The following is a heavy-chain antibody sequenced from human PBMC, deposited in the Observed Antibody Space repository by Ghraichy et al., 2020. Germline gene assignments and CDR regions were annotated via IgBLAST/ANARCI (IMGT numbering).Heavy chain of an antibody. D-gene: IGHD2-15*01. CDR3: AKDKHCSGGRCYPDY. Sequence: GGSLRLSCAASGFTFSNYGMHWVRQAPGKGLEWVAFIRNDGRNKYYVDSVKGRFTISKDNYKNTLYLQMNSMRTEDTAMYYCAKDKHCSGGRCYPDYWGQGTLVTVSS. CDR2: IRNDGRNK. CDR1: GFTFSNYG. V-gene: IGHV3-30*02. J-gene: IGHJ4*02.